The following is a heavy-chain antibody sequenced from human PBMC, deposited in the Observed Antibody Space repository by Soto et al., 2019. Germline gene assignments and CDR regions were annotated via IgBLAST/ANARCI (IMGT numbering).Heavy chain of an antibody. CDR3: ARVTAPYRYYFDS. CDR2: IGESGDTS. CDR1: GFTFSTYV. V-gene: IGHV3-23*01. J-gene: IGHJ4*02. D-gene: IGHD3-16*02. Sequence: DVQLLESGGGLAQPGGSLRLSCAASGFTFSTYVMAWVRQAPGKGLEWVSMIGESGDTSYYADSVKGRFTISRDNSNHTVYLQMTSLTAEDTGVYFCARVTAPYRYYFDSWGQGTLVTVSS.